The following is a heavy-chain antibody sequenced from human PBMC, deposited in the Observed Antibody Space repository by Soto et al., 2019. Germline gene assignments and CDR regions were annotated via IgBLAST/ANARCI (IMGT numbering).Heavy chain of an antibody. CDR3: AKDLGGSGWHFDY. CDR2: IDSGSGSI. J-gene: IGHJ4*02. V-gene: IGHV3-23*01. Sequence: EVQLLESGGGLVQPGGSLRLSCAASGFTFNTYAMNWVRQAPEKGLEWVSSIDSGSGSIYYTDSVKGRFTISRDNSKNTLYLQMGSLRGEDTAVYYCAKDLGGSGWHFDYWGQGTLVTVSS. D-gene: IGHD6-19*01. CDR1: GFTFNTYA.